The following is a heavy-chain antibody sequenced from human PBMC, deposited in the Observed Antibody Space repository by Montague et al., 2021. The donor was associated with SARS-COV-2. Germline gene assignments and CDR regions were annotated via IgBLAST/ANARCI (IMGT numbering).Heavy chain of an antibody. J-gene: IGHJ6*02. V-gene: IGHV4-4*07. CDR3: ARDGSLRFEILIGPRHYYYGMDV. CDR1: GGSISNYY. CDR2: IYASGNT. Sequence: SETLSLTCTVSGGSISNYYWSWIRQPAGKGLEWIGRIYASGNTNYNPSLKSRVTMSVDTSKNQFSLKLSPVTAADTAVYYCARDGSLRFEILIGPRHYYYGMDVWGQGTTVTVSS. D-gene: IGHD3-9*01.